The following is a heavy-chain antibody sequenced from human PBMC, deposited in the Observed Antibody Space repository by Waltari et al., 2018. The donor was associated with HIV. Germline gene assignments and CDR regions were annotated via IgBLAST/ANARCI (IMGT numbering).Heavy chain of an antibody. CDR3: ASPFYSDSTTYYYGLDY. Sequence: QVQLVESGGGVVQPGRSRRLSCAASGFTFSSFGMHWVRQAPGKGLEWVAVITNDGSSKYYADSLKGRFTISRDNSKNTLYLHMNSLRAEDTAVYYCASPFYSDSTTYYYGLDYWGQGTLIHRLL. V-gene: IGHV3-30-3*01. CDR1: GFTFSSFG. J-gene: IGHJ4*02. CDR2: ITNDGSSK. D-gene: IGHD3-22*01.